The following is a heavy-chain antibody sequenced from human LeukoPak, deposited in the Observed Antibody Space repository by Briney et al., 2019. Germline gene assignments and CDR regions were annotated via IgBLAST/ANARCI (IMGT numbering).Heavy chain of an antibody. Sequence: GGSLRLSCAVSGFTFRTYWMHWVRQVPGEGLVWVSRINEDGSITNYADSVKGRFTISRDNSKSTLYLQMNSLRAEDTAVYYCARDRGYSYGSFDYWGQGTLVTVSS. CDR1: GFTFRTYW. D-gene: IGHD5-18*01. CDR3: ARDRGYSYGSFDY. V-gene: IGHV3-74*01. J-gene: IGHJ4*02. CDR2: INEDGSIT.